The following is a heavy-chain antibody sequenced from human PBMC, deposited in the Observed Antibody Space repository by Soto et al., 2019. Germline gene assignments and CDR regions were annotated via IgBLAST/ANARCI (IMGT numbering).Heavy chain of an antibody. V-gene: IGHV2-70*11. CDR2: IDWDDDK. Sequence: GSGPTLVNPTQTLTLTCTFSGFSLSTSAMSVSWIRQPPGKALEWLARIDWDDDKYYSTSLKTRLTISKDTSKNQVVLTMTNMDPVDTATYYCVCTYGQRYEICMLVWGQALTVT. CDR3: VCTYGQRYEICMLV. CDR1: GFSLSTSAMS. D-gene: IGHD3-3*01. J-gene: IGHJ6*02.